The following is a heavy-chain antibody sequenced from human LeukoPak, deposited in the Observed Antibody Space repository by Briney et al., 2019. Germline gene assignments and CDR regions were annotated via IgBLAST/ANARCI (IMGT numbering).Heavy chain of an antibody. J-gene: IGHJ4*02. Sequence: GGSLRFSCAASGFTLSSYWVHWVRKPPGKGLMWLSRTNEDGSYADYADSVKGRFTISRDNAKNTVYLQMNSLRTEDTAVYFCGRINYNGDYWGRGTLVTVSS. CDR2: TNEDGSYA. D-gene: IGHD3-10*01. CDR1: GFTLSSYW. V-gene: IGHV3-74*01. CDR3: GRINYNGDY.